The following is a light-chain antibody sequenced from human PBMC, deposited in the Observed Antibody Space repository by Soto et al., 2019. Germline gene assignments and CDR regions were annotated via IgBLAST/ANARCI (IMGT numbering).Light chain of an antibody. CDR1: QTINNH. CDR2: GAS. Sequence: EIVLTQSPVTLSVSPGEGATLSCRASQTINNHLAWYQQKPGQAPRPLIYGASSRATGIPDRFSGSGSGTDFTLTISRLEPEDFAVYYCQQYGSSPWTFGQGTKV. V-gene: IGKV3-20*01. CDR3: QQYGSSPWT. J-gene: IGKJ1*01.